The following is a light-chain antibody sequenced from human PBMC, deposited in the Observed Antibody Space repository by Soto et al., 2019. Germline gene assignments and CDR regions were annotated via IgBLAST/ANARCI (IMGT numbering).Light chain of an antibody. CDR1: QSVVKSSNKKNC. Sequence: DIVMTQSPDSLALSLGERATINCKSSQSVVKSSNKKNCLAWYQQKPGQSPKLLINWASTRVSGVPDRFSGGGSGTDFTLTSGSLPAEDVAVYYCQQHYTTLTCGGGTKVET. CDR2: WAS. CDR3: QQHYTTLT. J-gene: IGKJ4*01. V-gene: IGKV4-1*01.